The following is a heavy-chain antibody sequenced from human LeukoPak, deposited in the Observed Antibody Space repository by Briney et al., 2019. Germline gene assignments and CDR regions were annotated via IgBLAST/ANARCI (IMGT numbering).Heavy chain of an antibody. CDR3: ARDDHDYYGPDV. V-gene: IGHV3-21*01. J-gene: IGHJ6*02. Sequence: GGSLRLSCAASGFTFSSYSMNWVRQAPGKGLEWVSSISSSSSHIYYADSVKGRFTISRDNAKNSLYLQMNSLRAEDTAVYYCARDDHDYYGPDVWGQGTTVTASS. CDR1: GFTFSSYS. CDR2: ISSSSSHI. D-gene: IGHD3-10*01.